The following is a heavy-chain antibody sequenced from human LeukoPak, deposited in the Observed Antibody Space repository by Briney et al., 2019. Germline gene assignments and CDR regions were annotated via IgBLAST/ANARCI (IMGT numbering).Heavy chain of an antibody. CDR3: ATAPGYSSSWPPYADY. Sequence: ASVKVSCKVSGYTLTELSMHWVRQAPGKGPEWMGGFDPEDGETIYAQKFQGRVTMTEDTSTDTAYMELSSLRSEDTAVYYCATAPGYSSSWPPYADYWGQGTLVTVSS. CDR2: FDPEDGET. V-gene: IGHV1-24*01. D-gene: IGHD6-13*01. CDR1: GYTLTELS. J-gene: IGHJ4*02.